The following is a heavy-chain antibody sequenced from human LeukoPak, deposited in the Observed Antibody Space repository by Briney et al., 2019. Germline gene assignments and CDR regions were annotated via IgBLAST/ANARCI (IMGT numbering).Heavy chain of an antibody. Sequence: SETLSLTCTVSGGSIGSTNYYWGWIRQPPGKGLEWIANIYYSGSTYYNPSLKSRVTISVDTSKNQFSLKLSSVTAADTAVYYCAGEGRDRTLIAAAGKDYYYYMDVWGKGTTVTVSS. V-gene: IGHV4-39*07. CDR1: GGSIGSTNYY. D-gene: IGHD6-13*01. CDR3: AGEGRDRTLIAAAGKDYYYYMDV. J-gene: IGHJ6*03. CDR2: IYYSGST.